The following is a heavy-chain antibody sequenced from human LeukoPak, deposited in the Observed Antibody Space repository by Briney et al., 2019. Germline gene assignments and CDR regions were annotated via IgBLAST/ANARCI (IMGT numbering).Heavy chain of an antibody. J-gene: IGHJ4*02. Sequence: ASVKVSCKASGYTFTSYDINWVRQATGQGLEWMGWMNPNSGNTGYAQKFQGRVTITRNTSISTAYMELSSLRSEDTAVYYCARGGPFTAMVTKDLDYWGQGTLVTVSS. CDR3: ARGGPFTAMVTKDLDY. CDR2: MNPNSGNT. D-gene: IGHD5-18*01. V-gene: IGHV1-8*01. CDR1: GYTFTSYD.